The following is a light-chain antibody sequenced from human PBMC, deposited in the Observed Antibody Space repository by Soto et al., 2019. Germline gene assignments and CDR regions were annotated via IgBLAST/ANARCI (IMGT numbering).Light chain of an antibody. V-gene: IGKV3-20*01. CDR1: QSVSSNF. Sequence: EIVLTQSPGTLSLSPGEIATLSCRASQSVSSNFLAWYQQKPGQAPRLLIYGASTRATGIPDRFSGSGSGTDFTLTVSRLEPEDFALYYCQQYNDWPPGYTFGQGTKVDIK. CDR3: QQYNDWPPGYT. CDR2: GAS. J-gene: IGKJ2*01.